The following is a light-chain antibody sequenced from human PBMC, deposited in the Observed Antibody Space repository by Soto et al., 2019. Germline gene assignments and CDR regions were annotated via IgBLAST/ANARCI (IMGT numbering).Light chain of an antibody. J-gene: IGLJ2*01. CDR2: EVS. V-gene: IGLV2-14*01. CDR3: SSYTSNNTVI. Sequence: QSALTQPVSVSGSPGQSITISCTGTSSDVGGYNYVSWYQQHPGKAPNLMISEVSNRPSGVSNRFSGSKSGNTASLTISGLQAEDEADYYCSSYTSNNTVIFGGGTKLTVL. CDR1: SSDVGGYNY.